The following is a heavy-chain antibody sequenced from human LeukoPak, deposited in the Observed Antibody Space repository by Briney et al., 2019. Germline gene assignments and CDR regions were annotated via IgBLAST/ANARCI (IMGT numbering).Heavy chain of an antibody. CDR2: ITGSGANT. CDR1: GFTFSSYT. CDR3: ARDKERRRAFDY. D-gene: IGHD1-1*01. J-gene: IGHJ4*02. V-gene: IGHV3-23*01. Sequence: PGGSLRLSCAASGFTFSSYTMSWVRQAPGKGLEWVSAITGSGANTYCADSVKGRFTVSRDNSRNTLYLQMNSLRSEDTAVYYCARDKERRRAFDYWGQGTLVTVSS.